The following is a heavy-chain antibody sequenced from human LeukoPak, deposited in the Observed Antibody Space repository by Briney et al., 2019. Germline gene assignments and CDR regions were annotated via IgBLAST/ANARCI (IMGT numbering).Heavy chain of an antibody. CDR2: ISYDGSNK. CDR3: AKESYSTSWQLDS. D-gene: IGHD6-13*01. Sequence: GGSLRLSCAASGFTFSSYGMHWVRQAPGKGLEWVAVISYDGSNKYYADSVKGGFTISRDNSKNTLYLQMNSLRAEDTAVYYCAKESYSTSWQLDSWGQGTLVTVSS. J-gene: IGHJ4*02. CDR1: GFTFSSYG. V-gene: IGHV3-30*18.